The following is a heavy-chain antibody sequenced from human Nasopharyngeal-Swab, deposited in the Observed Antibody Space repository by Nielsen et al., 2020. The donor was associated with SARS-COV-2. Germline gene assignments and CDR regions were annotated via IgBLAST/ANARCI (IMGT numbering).Heavy chain of an antibody. J-gene: IGHJ3*02. D-gene: IGHD3-10*01. CDR3: ARDRVVLWFGEPMSDAFDI. Sequence: SETLSLTCTVSGGSISYYYWSWIRQPPGKGLEWIGYIYCSGSTNYNPSLKSRVTISVDTSKNQFSLKLSSVTAADTAVYYCARDRVVLWFGEPMSDAFDIWGQGTMVTVSS. V-gene: IGHV4-59*13. CDR1: GGSISYYY. CDR2: IYCSGST.